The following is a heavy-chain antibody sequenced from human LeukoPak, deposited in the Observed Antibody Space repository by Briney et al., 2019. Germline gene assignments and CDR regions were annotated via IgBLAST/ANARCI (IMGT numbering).Heavy chain of an antibody. CDR2: ISSSSSYI. CDR3: ARVRKYSGYYSWYFDL. D-gene: IGHD5-12*01. J-gene: IGHJ2*01. Sequence: GGSLRLSCAASGFTFSSYAMSWVRQAPGKVLEWVSSISSSSSYIYYADSVKGRFTISRDNAKNSLYLQMNSLRAEDTAVYYCARVRKYSGYYSWYFDLWGRGTLVTVSS. V-gene: IGHV3-21*01. CDR1: GFTFSSYA.